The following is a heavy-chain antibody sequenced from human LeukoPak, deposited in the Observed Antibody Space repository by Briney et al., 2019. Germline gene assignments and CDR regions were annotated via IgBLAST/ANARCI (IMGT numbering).Heavy chain of an antibody. D-gene: IGHD1-26*01. J-gene: IGHJ4*02. Sequence: GGSLRLSCAASGFTFSRYAMLWVRQSPGKGLEWVSAIGGSDGTTYYADSVKGRCIISRDNYKNILYLQMNSLRVEDTAIYYCAKVLDSGSFPDYCGQGTLATVSS. CDR2: IGGSDGTT. CDR1: GFTFSRYA. CDR3: AKVLDSGSFPDY. V-gene: IGHV3-23*01.